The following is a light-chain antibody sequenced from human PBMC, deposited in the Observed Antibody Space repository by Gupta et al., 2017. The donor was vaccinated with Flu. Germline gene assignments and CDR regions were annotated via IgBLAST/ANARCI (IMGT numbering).Light chain of an antibody. Sequence: QSALTQPASVSGSPGQSIAISCTGSSSDLGSSDYVSWYQQHPGKAPKLILFEVSRRPGGISDRFSGSKSGDTAALTITGLLAEDEAFYYCSSYAMTNTVVVFGGGTKLTVL. CDR2: EVS. CDR3: SSYAMTNTVVV. J-gene: IGLJ2*01. V-gene: IGLV2-14*03. CDR1: SSDLGSSDY.